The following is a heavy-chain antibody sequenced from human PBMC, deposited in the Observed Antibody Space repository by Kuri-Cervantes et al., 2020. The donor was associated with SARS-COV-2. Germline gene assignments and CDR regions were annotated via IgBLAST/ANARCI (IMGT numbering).Heavy chain of an antibody. CDR1: GGSFSGYY. D-gene: IGHD5-18*01. CDR3: ARGYSYGYEKASDY. V-gene: IGHV4-34*01. Sequence: LRLSCAVYGGSFSGYYWSWIRQPPGKGLEWIGEINHSGSTNYNPSLKSRVTISVDTSKNQFSLKLSSVTAADTAVYYCARGYSYGYEKASDYWGQGTLVTVSS. CDR2: INHSGST. J-gene: IGHJ4*02.